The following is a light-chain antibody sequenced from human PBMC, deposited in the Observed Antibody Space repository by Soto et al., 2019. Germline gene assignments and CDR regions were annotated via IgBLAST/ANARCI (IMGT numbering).Light chain of an antibody. CDR2: DAS. CDR1: QSISNR. J-gene: IGKJ1*01. CDR3: QQYNIYTWT. V-gene: IGKV1-5*01. Sequence: DIQMTQSPSTRSSSLGDGVTITWRASQSISNRLAWYQQRPGKAPKYLSYDASTLDSGAPSRFSGSGSGTEFTLSISSLKHDDFATYYGQQYNIYTWTFGQGTKVDIK.